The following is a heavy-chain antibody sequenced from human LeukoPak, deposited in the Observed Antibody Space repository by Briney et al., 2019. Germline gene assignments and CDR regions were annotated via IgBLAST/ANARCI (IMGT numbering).Heavy chain of an antibody. V-gene: IGHV3-64*04. CDR1: GFTFSRYA. J-gene: IGHJ4*02. Sequence: GGSLRLSCAASGFTFSRYAMHWVRQAPGKGLESVSAISSNGGSTYYADSVKGRFTISRDNSKNTLYLQMNSLRAEDTAVYYCAKDGRWLQYAFDYWGQGTLVTVSS. CDR3: AKDGRWLQYAFDY. D-gene: IGHD5-24*01. CDR2: ISSNGGST.